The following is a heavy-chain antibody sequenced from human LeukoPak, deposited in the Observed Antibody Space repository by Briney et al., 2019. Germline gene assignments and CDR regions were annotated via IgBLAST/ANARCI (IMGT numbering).Heavy chain of an antibody. V-gene: IGHV3-30*02. J-gene: IGHJ4*02. Sequence: PGGSVTFSCAASGFAFSTFDMLWLPQAQGRGGVGVTFIRYGGSNKSYADPVRGRFTISRDISTNTVYLKMQSLRARAAAVYDCAKGGEGVVPAALPPDYWGQGALVTVSS. CDR1: GFAFSTFD. D-gene: IGHD2-2*01. CDR3: AKGGEGVVPAALPPDY. CDR2: IRYGGSNK.